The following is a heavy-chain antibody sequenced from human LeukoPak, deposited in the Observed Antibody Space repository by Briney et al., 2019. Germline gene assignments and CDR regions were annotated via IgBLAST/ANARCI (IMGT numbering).Heavy chain of an antibody. CDR1: GFTFTNYA. V-gene: IGHV3-23*05. D-gene: IGHD6-19*01. Sequence: GGSLRLSCAASGFTFTNYAMSWVRQAPGKGLEWASAIVSSGRTTFYADSVKGRFTISRDNTKNMVFLQMNSLRAEDTAVYYCAKARLSTGWAYNDYWGPGTLVTVSS. CDR2: IVSSGRTT. CDR3: AKARLSTGWAYNDY. J-gene: IGHJ4*02.